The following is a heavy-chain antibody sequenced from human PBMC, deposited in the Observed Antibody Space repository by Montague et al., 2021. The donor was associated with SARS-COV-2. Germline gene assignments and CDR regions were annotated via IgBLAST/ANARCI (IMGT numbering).Heavy chain of an antibody. V-gene: IGHV4-39*01. J-gene: IGHJ6*02. CDR3: ARVRAVPAAMRIFSLGRSYYGMDV. CDR2: IYYSGST. Sequence: SETLSLTCTVSGGSISSSSYYWGWIRQPPGKGLEWIGNIYYSGSTYYNPSLKSRVTISADTSKNQFSLKLGSVTAADTAVYYCARVRAVPAAMRIFSLGRSYYGMDVWGQGTTVTVSS. CDR1: GGSISSSSYY. D-gene: IGHD2-2*01.